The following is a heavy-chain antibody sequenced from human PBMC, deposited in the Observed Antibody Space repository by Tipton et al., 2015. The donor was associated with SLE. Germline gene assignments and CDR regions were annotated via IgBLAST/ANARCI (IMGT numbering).Heavy chain of an antibody. Sequence: GSLRLSCAASGFIFSNYAMSWVRQAPGERLKWVANIKQDGSEKYYVDSVKGRFTISRDNAKNSLFLQMNSLRAEDTAVYYCARGRYSGYDYYFDYWGQGTLVTVSS. CDR2: IKQDGSEK. V-gene: IGHV3-7*01. CDR1: GFIFSNYA. CDR3: ARGRYSGYDYYFDY. J-gene: IGHJ4*02. D-gene: IGHD5-12*01.